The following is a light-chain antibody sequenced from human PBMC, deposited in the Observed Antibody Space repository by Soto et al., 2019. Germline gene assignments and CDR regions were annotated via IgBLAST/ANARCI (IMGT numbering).Light chain of an antibody. CDR1: QSIGTN. Sequence: IRTTQSPSSLSASTGDRVTITCRASQSIGTNLNWYQQRPGKAPKLLIYAVSSLHSGVPSRFSGSGSGTDFTLTISSLQPDDFATYYCQQFAISTTFGQGTKVDIK. J-gene: IGKJ1*01. CDR3: QQFAISTT. V-gene: IGKV1-39*01. CDR2: AVS.